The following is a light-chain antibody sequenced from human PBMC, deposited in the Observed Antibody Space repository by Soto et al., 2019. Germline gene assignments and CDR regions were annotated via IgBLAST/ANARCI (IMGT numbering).Light chain of an antibody. J-gene: IGKJ1*01. CDR3: QQYYSSWT. CDR1: QSISGW. CDR2: KAS. Sequence: DIHMTQSPSTLSASVGDRVTITCRASQSISGWLAWYQQKPGKAPKLLLYKASTLESGVPSRFSGSGSGTEFTLTISSLQPDDFATYYCQQYYSSWTFGQGTKVESK. V-gene: IGKV1-5*03.